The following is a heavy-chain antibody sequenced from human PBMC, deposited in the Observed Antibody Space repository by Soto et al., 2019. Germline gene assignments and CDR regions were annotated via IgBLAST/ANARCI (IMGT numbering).Heavy chain of an antibody. CDR1: GFAFSDPY. V-gene: IGHV3-11*01. Sequence: QVQLVESGGGLVKPGGSLRLSCAASGFAFSDPYMSWIRQAPGKGLEGISYISSSGSTIYYADYVKGRCTISRDNAKKSLYLQMDSLTADDTAGYCCARGGASVTTPFDYWGQGTQVTVSS. CDR3: ARGGASVTTPFDY. J-gene: IGHJ4*02. CDR2: ISSSGSTI. D-gene: IGHD4-17*01.